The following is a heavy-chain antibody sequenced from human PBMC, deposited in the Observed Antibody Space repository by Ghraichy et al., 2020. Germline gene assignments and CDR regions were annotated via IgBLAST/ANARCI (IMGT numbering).Heavy chain of an antibody. CDR1: GFTFDDYA. V-gene: IGHV3-43*02. Sequence: GGSLRLSCAASGFTFDDYAMHWVRQAPGKGLEWVSLISGDGGSTYYSDSVKGRFTISRDNSKNSLYLQMNSLRTEDTALYYCAKDIGGAATVSDAFDIWGQGTMVTVSS. J-gene: IGHJ3*02. D-gene: IGHD2-15*01. CDR2: ISGDGGST. CDR3: AKDIGGAATVSDAFDI.